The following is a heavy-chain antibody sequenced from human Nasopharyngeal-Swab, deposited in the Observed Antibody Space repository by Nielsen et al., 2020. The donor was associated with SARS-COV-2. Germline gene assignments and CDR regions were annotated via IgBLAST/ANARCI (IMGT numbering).Heavy chain of an antibody. CDR2: IYYSGST. CDR1: GGSISSGCYY. J-gene: IGHJ5*02. D-gene: IGHD6-13*01. CDR3: ARLNGIAAAGTGWFDP. Sequence: SETLSLTCTVSGGSISSGCYYWSWIRQHPGKGLEWIGYIYYSGSTYYNPSLKSRVTISVDTSKNQFSLKLSSVTAADTAVYYCARLNGIAAAGTGWFDPWGQGTLVTVSS. V-gene: IGHV4-31*03.